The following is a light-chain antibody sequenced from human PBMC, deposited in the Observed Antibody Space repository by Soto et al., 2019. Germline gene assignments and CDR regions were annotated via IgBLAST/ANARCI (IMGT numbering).Light chain of an antibody. CDR1: QSVGSS. J-gene: IGKJ1*01. CDR2: EAS. Sequence: EIVLTQSPATLSLSPGERATLSCRASQSVGSSLQWYQQKPGQAPRLVIYEASNRPTAIPARFSGSGSGTDFTLTISSLEPEDFAVYYCQQWSNWPRTFGQGTKV. V-gene: IGKV3-11*01. CDR3: QQWSNWPRT.